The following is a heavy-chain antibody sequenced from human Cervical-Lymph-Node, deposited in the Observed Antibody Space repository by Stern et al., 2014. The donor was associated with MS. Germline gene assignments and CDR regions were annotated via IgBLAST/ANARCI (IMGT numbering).Heavy chain of an antibody. CDR3: ARGEGGYYWIY. V-gene: IGHV3-33*01. J-gene: IGHJ4*02. CDR1: GFTFSSYG. Sequence: DQLVESGGGVVQPGRSLRLSCAASGFTFSSYGMHWVRQAPGKGLEWVAVIWYDGSNKYYADSVKGRFTISRDNSKNTLYLQMNSLRAEDTAVYYCARGEGGYYWIYWGQGTLVTVSS. D-gene: IGHD3-22*01. CDR2: IWYDGSNK.